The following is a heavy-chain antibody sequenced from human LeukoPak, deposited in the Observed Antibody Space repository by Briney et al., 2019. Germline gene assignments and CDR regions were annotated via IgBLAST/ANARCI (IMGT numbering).Heavy chain of an antibody. CDR3: ARRGGKNYGDYLLYYYYMDV. V-gene: IGHV1-18*01. Sequence: ASVKVSCKASGYTFTSYGISWVRQAPGQGLEWMGWISAYNGDTHYAQKFQGGVTMTTDTSTSTAYVELRSLRSDDTAMYYCARRGGKNYGDYLLYYYYMDVWGKGTTVTVSS. CDR2: ISAYNGDT. CDR1: GYTFTSYG. J-gene: IGHJ6*03. D-gene: IGHD4-17*01.